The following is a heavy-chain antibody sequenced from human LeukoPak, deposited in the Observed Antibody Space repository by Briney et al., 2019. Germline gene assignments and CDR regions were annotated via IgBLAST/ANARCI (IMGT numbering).Heavy chain of an antibody. J-gene: IGHJ4*02. Sequence: PSETLSLTCTVSGGSISSYYWSWIRQPPGKRLEWIGYIYDSGSTNYNPSLKSRVTISIDTSKNQFSLKLSSVTAADTAVYYCARHMYSGRYYGTDYWGQGTLVTVSS. CDR2: IYDSGST. CDR3: ARHMYSGRYYGTDY. V-gene: IGHV4-59*08. CDR1: GGSISSYY. D-gene: IGHD1-26*01.